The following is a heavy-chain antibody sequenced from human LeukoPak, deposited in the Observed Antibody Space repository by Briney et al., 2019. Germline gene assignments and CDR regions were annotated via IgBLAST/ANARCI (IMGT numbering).Heavy chain of an antibody. CDR3: ARDPSSGWYLKGWFDP. CDR1: GGSISSYY. D-gene: IGHD6-19*01. Sequence: SETLSLTCTVSGGSISSYYWTWIRQPPGKGLEWIGSLYYSGSTNYNPSLKSRVTISVDTSKNQFSLKLSSVTAADTAVYYCARDPSSGWYLKGWFDPWGQGTLVTVSS. J-gene: IGHJ5*02. V-gene: IGHV4-59*01. CDR2: LYYSGST.